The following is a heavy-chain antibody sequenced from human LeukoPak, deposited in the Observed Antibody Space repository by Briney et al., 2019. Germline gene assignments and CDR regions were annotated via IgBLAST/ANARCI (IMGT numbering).Heavy chain of an antibody. CDR3: ARALTPAAAFDY. Sequence: SETLSLSCGVSGGSISSGTYYGSWIRQHPGKGLAWIGYIYYSGSTYFNPSLKSRVTISVDTSKNHFSLNLSSVTAADTAVYFCARALTPAAAFDYWGQGTLVSVSS. J-gene: IGHJ4*02. CDR1: GGSISSGTYY. D-gene: IGHD6-13*01. V-gene: IGHV4-31*11. CDR2: IYYSGST.